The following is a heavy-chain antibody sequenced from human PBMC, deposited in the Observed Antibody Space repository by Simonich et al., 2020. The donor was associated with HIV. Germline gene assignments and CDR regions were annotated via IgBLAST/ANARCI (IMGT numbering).Heavy chain of an antibody. CDR3: ARLTAGGLGEYFQH. Sequence: QVQLQQWGAGLLKPSETLSLTCAVYGGSFSGYYWSWIRQPPGKGLEWIGEINHSGSTNYNPSLKIRVTISVDTSKNQFSLKLSSVTAADTAVYYCARLTAGGLGEYFQHWGQGTLVTVSS. V-gene: IGHV4-34*01. CDR1: GGSFSGYY. CDR2: INHSGST. J-gene: IGHJ1*01. D-gene: IGHD6-13*01.